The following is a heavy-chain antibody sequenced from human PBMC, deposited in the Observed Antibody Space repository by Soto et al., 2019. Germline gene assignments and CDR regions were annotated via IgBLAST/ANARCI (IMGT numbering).Heavy chain of an antibody. J-gene: IGHJ4*02. Sequence: ASVKVSCKASGGSFSGQAVSWVRQAPGQRLEWMGGIIPIFRTTNYARKFQGRLTITADESTSTASMELTSLTSEDTAVYYCGRLASLHYWGPGTLVTVSS. D-gene: IGHD1-1*01. V-gene: IGHV1-69*13. CDR2: IIPIFRTT. CDR3: GRLASLHY. CDR1: GGSFSGQA.